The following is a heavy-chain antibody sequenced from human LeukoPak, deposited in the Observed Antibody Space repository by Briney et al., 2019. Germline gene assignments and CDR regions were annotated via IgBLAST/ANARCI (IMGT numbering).Heavy chain of an antibody. V-gene: IGHV4-59*12. CDR1: GGSISSYY. J-gene: IGHJ4*02. Sequence: SETLSLTCTVSGGSISSYYWSWIRQPPGKGLEWIGYIYYSGSTNYNPSLKSRVTISVDTSKNQFSLKLSSVTAADTAVYYCARVPKLRYFDWLFHFDYWGQGTLVTVSS. CDR2: IYYSGST. D-gene: IGHD3-9*01. CDR3: ARVPKLRYFDWLFHFDY.